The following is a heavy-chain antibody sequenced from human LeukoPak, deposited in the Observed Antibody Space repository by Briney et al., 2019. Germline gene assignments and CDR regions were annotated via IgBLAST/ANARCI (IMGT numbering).Heavy chain of an antibody. D-gene: IGHD1-26*01. V-gene: IGHV1-3*01. Sequence: ASVKVSCKASGYTFTSYAMHWVRQAPGQRLEWMGWINAGNGNTKYSQKFQGRVTITRDMSTSTAYMELSSLRSEDTAVYYCAAEGIVGATARDYYHYYYMDVWGKGTTVTVSS. CDR3: AAEGIVGATARDYYHYYYMDV. CDR1: GYTFTSYA. CDR2: INAGNGNT. J-gene: IGHJ6*03.